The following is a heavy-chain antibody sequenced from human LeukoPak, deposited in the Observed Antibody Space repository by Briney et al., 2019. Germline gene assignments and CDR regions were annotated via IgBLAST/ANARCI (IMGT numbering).Heavy chain of an antibody. CDR1: GGSISSYY. D-gene: IGHD2-15*01. Sequence: SETLSLTCTVSGGSISSYYWSWIRQPAGKGLEWVGRIYTTGSTNYNPSLKSRVPMSVDTSKNQFSLKLSSVTAADTAVYYCARGEDFGQAPDSYGYYGMDVWGQGTTVTVSS. CDR2: IYTTGST. V-gene: IGHV4-4*07. CDR3: ARGEDFGQAPDSYGYYGMDV. J-gene: IGHJ6*02.